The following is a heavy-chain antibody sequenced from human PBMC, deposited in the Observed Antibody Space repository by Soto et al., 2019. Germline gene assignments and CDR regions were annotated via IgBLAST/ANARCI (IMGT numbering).Heavy chain of an antibody. J-gene: IGHJ6*02. V-gene: IGHV5-51*01. CDR3: ARHVSYGAQKEGYYYYGMDV. CDR1: GYSFTSYW. Sequence: PGESLKISCKGSGYSFTSYWIGWVRQMRGKGLEWMGIIYPGDSDTRYSPSFQGQVTISADKSISTAYLQWSSLKASDTAMYYCARHVSYGAQKEGYYYYGMDVWGQGTTVTVSS. CDR2: IYPGDSDT. D-gene: IGHD4-17*01.